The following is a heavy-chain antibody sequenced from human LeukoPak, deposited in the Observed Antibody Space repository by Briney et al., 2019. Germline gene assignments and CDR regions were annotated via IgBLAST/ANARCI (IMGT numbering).Heavy chain of an antibody. Sequence: PSETLSLTCTVSGGSISSYYWSWIRQPPGKGLEWIGYIYYSGSTNYNPSLKSRVTISVDTSKNQFSLKLSSVTAADTAVYYCARLEPYYYGSGSSQGYYFDYWGQGTLVTVSS. J-gene: IGHJ4*02. CDR2: IYYSGST. D-gene: IGHD3-10*01. V-gene: IGHV4-59*08. CDR3: ARLEPYYYGSGSSQGYYFDY. CDR1: GGSISSYY.